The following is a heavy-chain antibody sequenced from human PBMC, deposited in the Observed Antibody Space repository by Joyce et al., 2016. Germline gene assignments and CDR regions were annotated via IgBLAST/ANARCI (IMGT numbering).Heavy chain of an antibody. CDR1: GGSIGSSY. J-gene: IGHJ4*02. CDR3: AREGRNDYNINS. D-gene: IGHD5-24*01. CDR2: VSIGGDR. Sequence: QVRLQESGPGLVKPSETLSLTCIVSGGSIGSSYWSWIRQPAGKGLEWIGRVSIGGDRNYHPSLKGRVTMSLDTSNDQFSLRLISVTAADTAVYYCAREGRNDYNINSWGQGILVTVSS. V-gene: IGHV4-4*07.